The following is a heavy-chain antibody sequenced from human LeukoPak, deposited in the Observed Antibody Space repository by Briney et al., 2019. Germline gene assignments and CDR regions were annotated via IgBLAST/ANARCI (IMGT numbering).Heavy chain of an antibody. J-gene: IGHJ5*02. CDR2: VNEDGSEK. Sequence: GGSLRLSCEVSGFTFRTYWMTWVRQAPGKGLKWAASVNEDGSEKYLVDSVKGRFTISRDNAKSSLFPQLHSLGAEDTAVYYCARGFAWLDNWGQGTRVTVFS. CDR3: ARGFAWLDN. V-gene: IGHV3-7*05. CDR1: GFTFRTYW. D-gene: IGHD3-16*01.